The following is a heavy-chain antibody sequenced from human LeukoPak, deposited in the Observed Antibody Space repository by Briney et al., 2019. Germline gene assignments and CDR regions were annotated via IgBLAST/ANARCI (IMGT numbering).Heavy chain of an antibody. J-gene: IGHJ4*02. D-gene: IGHD4-17*01. CDR1: GFTFSSYS. CDR2: ISSSSSSI. V-gene: IGHV3-21*05. Sequence: PGGSLRLSCAASGFTFSSYSMNWVRQAPGKGLEWVSYISSSSSSIYYADSVKGRFTVSRDKAKNSLYLQMNNLRAEDTHVYYCARDLPTVTTVHFRDSWGQGILVTVSS. CDR3: ARDLPTVTTVHFRDS.